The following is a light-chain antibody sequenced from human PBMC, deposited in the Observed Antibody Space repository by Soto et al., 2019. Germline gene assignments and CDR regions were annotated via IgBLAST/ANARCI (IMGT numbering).Light chain of an antibody. CDR3: SSYAFSNPFVL. CDR2: AVS. CDR1: SSDLGAYNY. Sequence: QSALTQPPSASGSPGQSVTISCTGTSSDLGAYNYVSWYQQHPGKAPRLMIYAVSQRLSGVPDRFSGSKAGNTPSLTVSGLQAEDEADSYCSSYAFSNPFVLFCGGTQLTVL. J-gene: IGLJ2*01. V-gene: IGLV2-8*01.